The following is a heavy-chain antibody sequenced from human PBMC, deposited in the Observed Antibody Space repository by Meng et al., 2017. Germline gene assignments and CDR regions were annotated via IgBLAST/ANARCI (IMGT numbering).Heavy chain of an antibody. J-gene: IGHJ4*02. CDR1: GGPISSGGYS. CDR2: IYHSGST. V-gene: IGHV4-30-2*01. CDR3: ARDGGSYDSSGYYY. Sequence: QLQLQESGSGLVKPSQTLSLTCAVSGGPISSGGYSWSWIRQPPGKGLEWIGYIYHSGSTYYNPSLKSRVTISVDRSKNQFSLKLSSVTAADTAVYYCARDGGSYDSSGYYYWGQGTLVTVSS. D-gene: IGHD3-22*01.